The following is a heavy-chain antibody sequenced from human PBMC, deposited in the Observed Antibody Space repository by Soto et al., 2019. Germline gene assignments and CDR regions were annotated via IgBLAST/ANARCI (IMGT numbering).Heavy chain of an antibody. CDR3: ARVIPSDGLVRFDP. CDR1: GGSISSYY. J-gene: IGHJ5*02. CDR2: IYYSGST. Sequence: SETLSLTCTVSGGSISSYYWSWIRQPPGKGLEWIGYIYYSGSTNYNPSLKSRVTISVDTSKNQFSLKLSSVTAADTAVYYCARVIPSDGLVRFDPWGQGTLVTVSS. D-gene: IGHD3-16*02. V-gene: IGHV4-59*01.